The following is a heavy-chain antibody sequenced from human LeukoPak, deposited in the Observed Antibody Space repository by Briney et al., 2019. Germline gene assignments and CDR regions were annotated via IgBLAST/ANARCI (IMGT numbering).Heavy chain of an antibody. CDR1: GFTFSSYS. CDR3: ARSPVGTVLGGVVILYYYYMDV. J-gene: IGHJ6*03. D-gene: IGHD3-3*01. CDR2: ISSVGSTI. V-gene: IGHV3-48*01. Sequence: PGGSLRLSCAASGFTFSSYSMNWVRQAPGKGLEWVSYISSVGSTIYYADSVKGRFTISTDNAKNSLYLQMNSLRAEDTAVYYCARSPVGTVLGGVVILYYYYMDVWGKGTTVTVSS.